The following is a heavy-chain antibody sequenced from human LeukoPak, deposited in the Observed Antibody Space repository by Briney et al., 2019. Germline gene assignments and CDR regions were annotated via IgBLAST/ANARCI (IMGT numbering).Heavy chain of an antibody. J-gene: IGHJ4*02. D-gene: IGHD5-12*01. CDR1: GGSVSSGRYY. CDR2: ITSSGTTK. CDR3: AGHPGYHNNFDY. Sequence: LSLTCTVSGGSVSSGRYYWTWIRQPPEKGLEWISYITSSGTTKKYADSVRGRFTISRDNAKNSLYLQMNSLRAEDTAVYYCAGHPGYHNNFDYWGQGTLVTVSS. V-gene: IGHV3-48*03.